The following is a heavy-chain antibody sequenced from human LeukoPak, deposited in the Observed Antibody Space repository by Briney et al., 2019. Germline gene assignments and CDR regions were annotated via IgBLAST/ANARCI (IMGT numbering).Heavy chain of an antibody. D-gene: IGHD2-15*01. J-gene: IGHJ6*04. V-gene: IGHV4-30-4*01. CDR1: GGSISSGDYY. CDR2: IYYSGST. Sequence: SETLSLTCTVSGGSISSGDYYWSWIRQPPGKGLEWIGYIYYSGSTYYNPSLKSRVTISVDTSKNQFSLRLSSVTAADTAVYYCARGYCSGGSCYSEHYHYGMDVWGKGTTVTVSS. CDR3: ARGYCSGGSCYSEHYHYGMDV.